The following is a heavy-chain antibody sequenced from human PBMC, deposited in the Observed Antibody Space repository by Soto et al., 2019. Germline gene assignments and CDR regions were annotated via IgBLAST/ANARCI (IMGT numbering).Heavy chain of an antibody. CDR2: IYYSGST. Sequence: LSLTCTVSGDSISSGDYYWIWIRQAPGKGLEWIGYIYYSGSTYYNPSLKSRVFMSVDTSKNQFSLKLRSVTAADTAVYYCARVPMADYYDTHSRGYGFDPWGQGTLVTVSS. D-gene: IGHD3-22*01. J-gene: IGHJ5*02. CDR3: ARVPMADYYDTHSRGYGFDP. V-gene: IGHV4-30-4*01. CDR1: GDSISSGDYY.